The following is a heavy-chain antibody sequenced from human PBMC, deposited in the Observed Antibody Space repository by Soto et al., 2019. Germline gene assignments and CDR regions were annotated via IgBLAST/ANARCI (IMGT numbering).Heavy chain of an antibody. J-gene: IGHJ4*02. Sequence: GASVKVSCKPSVNTFTSYGMHLVRQAPGQRLERMGWINAGNGNTKYSQKFRGRVTITRDTSASKAYMELSSLRSEATAVYYCARVGYYYDSSGYYLSFDHWGQGTLVTVSS. D-gene: IGHD3-22*01. CDR3: ARVGYYYDSSGYYLSFDH. V-gene: IGHV1-3*01. CDR1: VNTFTSYG. CDR2: INAGNGNT.